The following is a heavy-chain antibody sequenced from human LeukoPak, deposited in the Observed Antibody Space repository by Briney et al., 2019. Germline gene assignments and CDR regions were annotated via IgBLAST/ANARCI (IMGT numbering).Heavy chain of an antibody. J-gene: IGHJ4*02. CDR1: GFSFSSYA. V-gene: IGHV3-23*01. CDR3: VAGSGWLPDY. Sequence: GGSLRLSCAASGFSFSSYAMSWVRQAPGKGLEWVSGICAGGGNTYYADSVKGRFTISRDNAKNSLYPQMNSQRAEDTAVYYCVAGSGWLPDYWGQGTQVTVSS. CDR2: ICAGGGNT. D-gene: IGHD6-19*01.